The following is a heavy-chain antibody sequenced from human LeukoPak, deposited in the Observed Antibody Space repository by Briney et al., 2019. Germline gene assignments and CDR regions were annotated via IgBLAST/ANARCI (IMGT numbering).Heavy chain of an antibody. CDR1: GITFSNSW. CDR2: IKEDGSEK. CDR3: AREYYYDSSGYSPWAWFDP. Sequence: PGGSLRLSCAASGITFSNSWMCWVRQAPGKGLEWVANIKEDGSEKYYVNSVKGRFTISRDNAKNSLYLQMNSLRAEDTAVYYCAREYYYDSSGYSPWAWFDPWGQGTLVTVSS. V-gene: IGHV3-7*01. J-gene: IGHJ5*02. D-gene: IGHD3-22*01.